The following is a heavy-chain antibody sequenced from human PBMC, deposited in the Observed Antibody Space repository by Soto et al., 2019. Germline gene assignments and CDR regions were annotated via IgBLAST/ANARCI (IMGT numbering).Heavy chain of an antibody. J-gene: IGHJ4*02. D-gene: IGHD2-8*01. Sequence: QMQLEQSGPEVKKPGTSVKVSCKASGITFTSSAFQWVRQARGQRLEWIGWIAVGSGYTNYAQRFQDRVTLTRDMSTATTCMELSRLTSEDTAIYYCAADATAWQQMVPSDYWGQGTLVTVSS. CDR2: IAVGSGYT. CDR3: AADATAWQQMVPSDY. CDR1: GITFTSSA. V-gene: IGHV1-58*01.